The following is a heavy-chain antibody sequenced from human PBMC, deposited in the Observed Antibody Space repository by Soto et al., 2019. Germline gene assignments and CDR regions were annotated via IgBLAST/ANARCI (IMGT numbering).Heavy chain of an antibody. J-gene: IGHJ3*02. CDR2: INPATGAA. CDR1: GYPVTAYY. Sequence: QLHLVQSGAVVKKPGASVTVSCSASGYPVTAYYMRWVRQAPGRGLEWMGGINPATGAAKYTQTFQGRVTTTRGTSTSTVFVELGGLTSEDTAVFYCARGGGVGVAGSAAFDMWGQGTLVTVSS. CDR3: ARGGGVGVAGSAAFDM. V-gene: IGHV1-2*02. D-gene: IGHD3-3*01.